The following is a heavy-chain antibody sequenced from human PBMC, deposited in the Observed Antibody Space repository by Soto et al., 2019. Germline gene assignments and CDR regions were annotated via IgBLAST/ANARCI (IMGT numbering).Heavy chain of an antibody. D-gene: IGHD3-10*01. J-gene: IGHJ6*02. CDR3: ARKADGSGSYYSYYYYYYGMDV. CDR1: GGSFSGYY. Sequence: SETLSLTCAVYGGSFSGYYWSWIRQPPGKGLEWIGEINHSGSTNYNPSLKSRVTISVDTSKNQFSLKLSSVTAADTAVYYCARKADGSGSYYSYYYYYYGMDVWGQGTTVTVSS. V-gene: IGHV4-34*01. CDR2: INHSGST.